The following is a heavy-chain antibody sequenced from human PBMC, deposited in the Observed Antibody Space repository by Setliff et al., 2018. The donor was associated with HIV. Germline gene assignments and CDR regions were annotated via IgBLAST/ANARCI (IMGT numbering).Heavy chain of an antibody. CDR1: GFTFSSYS. J-gene: IGHJ6*03. CDR3: AKSFNSGPTNWNIDV. D-gene: IGHD1-20*01. CDR2: ISYDGSNK. V-gene: IGHV3-30*18. Sequence: GGSLRLSCAVSGFTFSSYSMNWVRQAPGKGLEWVAVISYDGSNKYYTDSVKGRFTISRDNSKNTLYLQMNSLRSEDTAVYFCAKSFNSGPTNWNIDVWGTGTTVTVSS.